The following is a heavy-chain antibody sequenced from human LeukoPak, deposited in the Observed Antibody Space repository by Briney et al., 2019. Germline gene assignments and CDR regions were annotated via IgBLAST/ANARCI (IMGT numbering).Heavy chain of an antibody. V-gene: IGHV3-30*04. J-gene: IGHJ5*02. CDR3: ASKGT. CDR1: GFTFSNYA. CDR2: ISIDGRGT. Sequence: GGSLRLSCAASGFTFSNYALHWVRQAPGKGLEWMAVISIDGRGTYYAGSVKGRFTISRDNSKNTLYLQMNSLRAEDTAVYYCASKGTWGQGTLVTVSS.